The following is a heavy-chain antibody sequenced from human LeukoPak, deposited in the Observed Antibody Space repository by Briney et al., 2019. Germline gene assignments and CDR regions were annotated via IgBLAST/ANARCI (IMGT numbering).Heavy chain of an antibody. J-gene: IGHJ6*03. V-gene: IGHV3-7*03. CDR1: GFTFTTYW. CDR2: IKQDGTEK. Sequence: PGESLRLSCAASGFTFTTYWMSWVRQAPGKGLEWVANIKQDGTEKYYVDSVKGRFTISRDNAKNTLYLQMNSLRAEDTAVYYCAKAGVARYYYYMDVWGKGTTVTISS. CDR3: AKAGVARYYYYMDV.